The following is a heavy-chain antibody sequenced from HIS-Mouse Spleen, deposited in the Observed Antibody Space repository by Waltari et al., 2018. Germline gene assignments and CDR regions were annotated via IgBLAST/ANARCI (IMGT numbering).Heavy chain of an antibody. CDR3: AREIPYSSSWYDWYFDL. D-gene: IGHD6-13*01. CDR2: IYYSGST. CDR1: GGSISSSSYY. J-gene: IGHJ2*01. V-gene: IGHV4-39*07. Sequence: QLQLQESGPGLVKPSETLSLTCTVSGGSISSSSYYWGWIRQPPGKGLEWIGSIYYSGSTDYNPALKSRVTRSVDTSKNQFSLKLSSVTAADTAVYYCAREIPYSSSWYDWYFDLWGQGTLVTVSS.